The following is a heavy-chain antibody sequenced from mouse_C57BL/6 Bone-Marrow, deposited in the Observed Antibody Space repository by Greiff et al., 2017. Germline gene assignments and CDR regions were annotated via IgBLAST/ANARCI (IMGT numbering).Heavy chain of an antibody. J-gene: IGHJ4*01. CDR3: ARRWGYYKAMDY. Sequence: VQLKESGGGLVKPGGSLKLSCAASGFTFSSYTMSWVRQTPEKRLEWVATISGGGGNTYYPDSVKGRFTISRDNAKNTLYLQMSSLRSEDTALYYCARRWGYYKAMDYWGQGTSVTVSS. D-gene: IGHD2-3*01. CDR1: GFTFSSYT. CDR2: ISGGGGNT. V-gene: IGHV5-9*01.